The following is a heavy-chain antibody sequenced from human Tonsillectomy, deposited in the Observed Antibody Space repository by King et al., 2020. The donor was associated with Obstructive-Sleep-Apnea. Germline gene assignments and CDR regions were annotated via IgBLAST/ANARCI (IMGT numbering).Heavy chain of an antibody. D-gene: IGHD3-10*01. V-gene: IGHV3-74*01. CDR3: ARDRVVRGYYYYYGMDV. CDR1: GFTFSSYW. J-gene: IGHJ6*02. CDR2: INSDGSST. Sequence: VQLVESGGALVQPGGSLRLSCAASGFTFSSYWMHWVRQAPGKGLVWVSHINSDGSSTSYADSVKGRFTISRENAKNTLYLQMNSLRAEDTAVYFCARDRVVRGYYYYYGMDVWGQGTAVTVSS.